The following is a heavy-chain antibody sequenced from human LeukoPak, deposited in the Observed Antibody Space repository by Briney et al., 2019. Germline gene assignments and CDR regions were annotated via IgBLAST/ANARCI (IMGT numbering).Heavy chain of an antibody. CDR3: ARVSVGNDYGSGFYAY. V-gene: IGHV3-53*01. J-gene: IGHJ4*02. CDR1: GFTVSSNF. D-gene: IGHD3-10*01. CDR2: IYAGGTT. Sequence: GGSLRLSCAASGFTVSSNFISWVCQAPGRGLEWVSVIYAGGTTYYADSVKGRFTISRDDANNSLYLQMNSLRAEDSAVYYCARVSVGNDYGSGFYAYWGLGTLVTVSS.